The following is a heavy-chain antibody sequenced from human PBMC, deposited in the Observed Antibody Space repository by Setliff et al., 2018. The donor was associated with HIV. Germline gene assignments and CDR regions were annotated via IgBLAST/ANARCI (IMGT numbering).Heavy chain of an antibody. J-gene: IGHJ3*02. V-gene: IGHV4-59*11. CDR2: IYYSGST. D-gene: IGHD3-10*01. CDR1: GGSISSHY. Sequence: PSETLSLTCTVSGGSISSHYWSWIRQPPGKGLEWIGSIYYSGSTNYNPSLKSRVTISVDTSKNQFSLKLSSVTAADTAVYYCARYGGSGSYFAFDIWGQGTMVTVS. CDR3: ARYGGSGSYFAFDI.